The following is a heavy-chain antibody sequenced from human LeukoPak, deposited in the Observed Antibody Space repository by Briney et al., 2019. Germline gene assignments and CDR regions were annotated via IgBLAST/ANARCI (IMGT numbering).Heavy chain of an antibody. CDR1: GFTFSNYA. V-gene: IGHV3-23*01. CDR2: ITGSGGSI. J-gene: IGHJ4*02. D-gene: IGHD3-10*01. CDR3: AKGSRGTYPYYFDY. Sequence: GGSLRLSCAASGFTFSNYAMAWVRQAPGKGLEWVSAITGSGGSIYYADSMKGRFTISRDNSKNTLYVQLTSLRAEDTAVYYCAKGSRGTYPYYFDYWGQGALVTVSS.